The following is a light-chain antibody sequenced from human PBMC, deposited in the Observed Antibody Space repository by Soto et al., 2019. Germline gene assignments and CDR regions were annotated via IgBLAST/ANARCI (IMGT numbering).Light chain of an antibody. V-gene: IGKV1-33*01. CDR1: QYIGTY. J-gene: IGKJ4*01. CDR3: QQYDNIILS. Sequence: IRLTQSPTSLTASVGDRVTITCQASQYIGTYLNWYQQKPGEAPRLLISGASNFEPGVPSRFSGSGSGADFTFIISSLQPEDVATYSCQQYDNIILSFGGGTNVEI. CDR2: GAS.